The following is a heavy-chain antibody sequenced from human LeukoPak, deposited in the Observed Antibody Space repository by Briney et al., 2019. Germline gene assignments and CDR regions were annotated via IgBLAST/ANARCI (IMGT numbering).Heavy chain of an antibody. CDR1: GYTFTGYY. Sequence: ASVKVSCKASGYTFTGYYMHWVRQAPGQGLEWMGWINPNSGGTNYAQKFQGRVTMTRDTSISTAYMELSRLRSDDTAVYYCARVLGIAVPFTGGYWGRGTLVTVSS. CDR2: INPNSGGT. V-gene: IGHV1-2*02. D-gene: IGHD6-19*01. J-gene: IGHJ4*02. CDR3: ARVLGIAVPFTGGY.